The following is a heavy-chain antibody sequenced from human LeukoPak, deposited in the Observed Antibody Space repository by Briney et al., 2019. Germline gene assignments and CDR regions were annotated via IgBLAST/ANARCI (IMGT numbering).Heavy chain of an antibody. J-gene: IGHJ4*02. CDR1: GYTLTELS. V-gene: IGHV1-24*01. D-gene: IGHD6-19*01. CDR2: FDPEDGET. CDR3: ATGISGWEE. Sequence: GASVKVSCKVSGYTLTELSMHWVRQAPGKGLEWMGGFDPEDGETIYAQKFQGRVTMTGDTSTDTAYMELSSLRSEDTAVYYCATGISGWEEWGQGTLVTVSS.